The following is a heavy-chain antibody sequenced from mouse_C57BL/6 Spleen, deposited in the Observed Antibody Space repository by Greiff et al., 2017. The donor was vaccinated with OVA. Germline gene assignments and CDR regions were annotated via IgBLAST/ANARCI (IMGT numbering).Heavy chain of an antibody. J-gene: IGHJ2*01. CDR2: IYPGSGST. D-gene: IGHD1-1*01. Sequence: QVQLQQPGAELVKPGASVKMSCKASGYTFTSYWITWVKQRPGQGLEWIGDIYPGSGSTNYNEKFKSKATLTVDTSSSTAYMQLSSLTSEDSAVYYGARIYYYGSSPFDYWGQGTALTVSS. CDR1: GYTFTSYW. V-gene: IGHV1-55*01. CDR3: ARIYYYGSSPFDY.